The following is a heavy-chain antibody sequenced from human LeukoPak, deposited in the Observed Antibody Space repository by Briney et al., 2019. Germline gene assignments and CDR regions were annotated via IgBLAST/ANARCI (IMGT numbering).Heavy chain of an antibody. D-gene: IGHD2-8*01. J-gene: IGHJ4*02. CDR1: GFTFSSYA. V-gene: IGHV3-7*04. Sequence: PGGSLRLSCAASGFTFSSYAMSWVRQAPGKGLEWVANIKQDGSEKYYVDSVKGRFTISRDNAENSLYLQMNSLRAEDTAVYYCAREMEFDYWGQGTLVTVSS. CDR2: IKQDGSEK. CDR3: AREMEFDY.